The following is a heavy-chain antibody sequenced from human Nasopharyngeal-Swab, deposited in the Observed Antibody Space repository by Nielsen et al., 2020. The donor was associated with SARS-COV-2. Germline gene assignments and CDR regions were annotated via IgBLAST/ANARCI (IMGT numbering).Heavy chain of an antibody. CDR1: GFPFSSYS. CDR3: ARDLIVVVPAAMDVHWFDP. CDR2: ISSSSSYI. J-gene: IGHJ5*02. V-gene: IGHV3-21*01. Sequence: GESLKISCSASGFPFSSYSMNWVRQAPGKGLEWVSSISSSSSYIYYADSVKGRFTISRDNAKNSLYLQMNSLTAEDTAVYYCARDLIVVVPAAMDVHWFDPWGQGTLVTVSS. D-gene: IGHD2-2*01.